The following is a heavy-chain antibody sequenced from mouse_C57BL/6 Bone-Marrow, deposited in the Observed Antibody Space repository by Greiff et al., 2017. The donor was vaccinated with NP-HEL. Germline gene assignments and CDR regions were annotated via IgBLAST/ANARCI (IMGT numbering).Heavy chain of an antibody. CDR1: GFTFSDFY. CDR3: ARDPFYGPFAY. V-gene: IGHV7-1*01. J-gene: IGHJ3*01. Sequence: EVQLVESGGGLVQSGRSLRLSCATSGFTFSDFYMEWVRQAPGKGLEWIAASRNKANDYTTEYSASVKGRFIVSRDTSQSILYLQMNALRAEDTAIYYCARDPFYGPFAYWGQGTLVTVSA. CDR2: SRNKANDYTT. D-gene: IGHD2-10*01.